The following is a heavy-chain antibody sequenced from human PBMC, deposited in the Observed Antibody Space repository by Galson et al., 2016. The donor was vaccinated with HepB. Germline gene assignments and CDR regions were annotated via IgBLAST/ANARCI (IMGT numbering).Heavy chain of an antibody. CDR2: IRCSGDST. J-gene: IGHJ4*02. CDR3: AKMRVGVTICDY. Sequence: SLRLSCAASGFTFSSNAMSWVRQAPGKGLEWVSVIRCSGDSTYYADSVKGRFTISRDNSKNTLYLQMNSLRAEDTAVYFCAKMRVGVTICDYWGQGALVTVSS. V-gene: IGHV3-23*01. D-gene: IGHD1-26*01. CDR1: GFTFSSNA.